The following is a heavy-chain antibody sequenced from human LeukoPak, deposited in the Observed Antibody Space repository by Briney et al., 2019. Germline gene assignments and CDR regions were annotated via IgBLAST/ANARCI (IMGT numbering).Heavy chain of an antibody. J-gene: IGHJ4*02. V-gene: IGHV1-8*01. CDR2: MNPNSGNT. CDR3: ARVGLRTKTLDY. D-gene: IGHD2-15*01. CDR1: GYTFTSYD. Sequence: ASVKVSCKASGYTFTSYDINWVRQATGQGLEWMGWMNPNSGNTGYAQKFQGRVTMTRNTSISTAYMELSSLRSEDTAVYYCARVGLRTKTLDYWGQGTLVTVSS.